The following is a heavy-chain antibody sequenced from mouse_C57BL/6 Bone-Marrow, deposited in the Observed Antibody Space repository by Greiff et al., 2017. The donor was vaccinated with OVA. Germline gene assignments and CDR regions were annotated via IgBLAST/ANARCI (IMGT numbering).Heavy chain of an antibody. CDR3: ARYQGIYYGNSYWYFDV. J-gene: IGHJ1*03. Sequence: VQLQQSGPELVKPGASVKISCKASGYAFSSSWMNWVKQRPGTGLEWIGRIYPGDGDTNYNGKFKGKATLTADKSSSTAYMQLSSLTSEDSAVYFCARYQGIYYGNSYWYFDVWGTGTTVTVSS. CDR2: IYPGDGDT. D-gene: IGHD2-1*01. V-gene: IGHV1-82*01. CDR1: GYAFSSSW.